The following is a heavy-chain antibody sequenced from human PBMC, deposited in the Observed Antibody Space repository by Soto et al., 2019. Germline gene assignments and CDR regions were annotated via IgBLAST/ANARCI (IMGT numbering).Heavy chain of an antibody. CDR3: ARDPRGNIPTLYYFDY. V-gene: IGHV4-59*01. D-gene: IGHD1-26*01. CDR2: IYYSRST. Sequence: SETLSLTCTVSGGSISSYYWSWIRQPPGKGLEWIGYIYYSRSTNYNPSLKSRVTISVDTSKNQFSLKLSSVTAADTAVYYCARDPRGNIPTLYYFDYWGQGTLVTVSP. J-gene: IGHJ4*02. CDR1: GGSISSYY.